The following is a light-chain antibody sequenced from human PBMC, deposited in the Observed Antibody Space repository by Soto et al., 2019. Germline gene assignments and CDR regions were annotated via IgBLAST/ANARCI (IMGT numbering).Light chain of an antibody. J-gene: IGLJ3*02. Sequence: QSVLTQPPSASGSPGQRVNISCSGGTSNIGGSPVNWYQHLPGAAPKLLIYFNNQRPSGVPDRFSGSRSGSSASLAISGLQSEDEADYYCSAWDDSLKGWLFGGGTKLTVL. V-gene: IGLV1-44*01. CDR1: TSNIGGSP. CDR2: FNN. CDR3: SAWDDSLKGWL.